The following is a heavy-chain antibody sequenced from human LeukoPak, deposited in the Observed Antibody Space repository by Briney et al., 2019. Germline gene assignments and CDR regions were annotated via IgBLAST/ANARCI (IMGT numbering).Heavy chain of an antibody. V-gene: IGHV4-34*01. CDR1: GGSLSGSY. Sequence: PSETLSLTCAVYGGSLSGSYWSWIRQPPGKGLEWIGEINHSGSANYNPSLKSRVTLSIDKSKNQFSLNLNSVTAADTAVYCCARGLRYCSSTSCSNFDYWGQGTLVTVSS. J-gene: IGHJ4*02. CDR2: INHSGSA. D-gene: IGHD2-2*01. CDR3: ARGLRYCSSTSCSNFDY.